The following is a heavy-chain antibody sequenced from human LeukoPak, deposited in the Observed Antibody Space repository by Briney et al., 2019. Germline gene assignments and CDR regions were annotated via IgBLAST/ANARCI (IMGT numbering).Heavy chain of an antibody. V-gene: IGHV3-23*01. J-gene: IGHJ6*02. CDR2: ISGSGDRA. CDR1: GFTFSRYA. CDR3: AKDRDGSGSFKKRMDV. Sequence: GGSLRLSCAASGFTFSRYAISWVRQAPGKGLEWVSAISGSGDRAYYTDSVKGRFTISRDNSKNTLFLQMSSLRPEDTAVYYCAKDRDGSGSFKKRMDVWGQGTTVSVSS. D-gene: IGHD3-10*01.